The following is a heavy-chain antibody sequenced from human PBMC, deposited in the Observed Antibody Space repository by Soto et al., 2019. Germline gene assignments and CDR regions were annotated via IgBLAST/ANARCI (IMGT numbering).Heavy chain of an antibody. D-gene: IGHD1-26*01. V-gene: IGHV1-69*01. CDR3: AGANGGATGTWYFDL. J-gene: IGHJ2*01. CDR2: IIPIFGTA. Sequence: QVQLVQSGAEVKKPGSSVKVSCKASGGTFSSYAISWVRQAPGQGLEWMGGIIPIFGTANYAQKFQGGVTITADESTSTAYMELSSLRSEDTAVYYCAGANGGATGTWYFDLWGRGTLVTVSS. CDR1: GGTFSSYA.